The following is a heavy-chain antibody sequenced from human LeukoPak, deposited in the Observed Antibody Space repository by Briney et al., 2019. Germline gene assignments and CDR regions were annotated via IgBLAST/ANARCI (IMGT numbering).Heavy chain of an antibody. Sequence: ASVKVSCKASGYTFTGYYMHWVRQAPGQGLEWMGWINPNSGGTHYAQKFQGRVTMTRDTSISTAYMDLSRLRSDDTAVYFCARDIRPGYFYYYLDVWGKGTTVTVSS. CDR2: INPNSGGT. J-gene: IGHJ6*03. CDR3: ARDIRPGYFYYYLDV. CDR1: GYTFTGYY. V-gene: IGHV1-2*02.